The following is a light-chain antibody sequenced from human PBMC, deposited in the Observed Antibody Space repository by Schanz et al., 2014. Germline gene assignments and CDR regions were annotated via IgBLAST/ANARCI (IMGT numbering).Light chain of an antibody. CDR1: SSDVGSYNL. V-gene: IGLV2-14*02. Sequence: QSALTQPASVSGSPGQSITISCTGTSSDVGSYNLVSWYQQHQGKAPKLMIYEGSKRPSGVSNRFSGSKSGNTASLTISGLQAEDEADYYCSSYTTNNTRVFGGGTKLTVL. J-gene: IGLJ3*02. CDR2: EGS. CDR3: SSYTTNNTRV.